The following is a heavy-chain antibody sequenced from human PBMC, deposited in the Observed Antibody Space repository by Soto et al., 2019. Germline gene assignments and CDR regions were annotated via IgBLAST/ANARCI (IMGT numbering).Heavy chain of an antibody. Sequence: SETLSLTCTVSGGSISSYYWIWIRQPPGKGLEWIGYIYYSGSTNYNPSLKSRVTISVDTSKNQFSLKLSSVTAADTAVYYCARTLYSYGPRFDYWGQGILVTVSS. V-gene: IGHV4-59*01. CDR2: IYYSGST. D-gene: IGHD5-18*01. CDR1: GGSISSYY. CDR3: ARTLYSYGPRFDY. J-gene: IGHJ4*02.